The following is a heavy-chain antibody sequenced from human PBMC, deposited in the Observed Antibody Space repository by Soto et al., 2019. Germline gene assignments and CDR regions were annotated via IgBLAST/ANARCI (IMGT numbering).Heavy chain of an antibody. CDR3: SRWKSSRWYPDI. CDR2: INQDGTLK. V-gene: IGHV3-7*03. CDR1: GLTFSNYW. D-gene: IGHD6-19*01. J-gene: IGHJ4*02. Sequence: EVQLVESGGGLVQPGGSLRLSCAASGLTFSNYWMSWVRQAPGKGLDWVASINQDGTLKDYVASVKGRFTFSRDNDQNSFFLQMISLRAEHTAVYYGSRWKSSRWYPDIWGQATLLSVAS.